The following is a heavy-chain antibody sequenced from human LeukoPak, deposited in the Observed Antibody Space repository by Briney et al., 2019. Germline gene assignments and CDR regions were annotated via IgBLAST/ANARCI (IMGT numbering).Heavy chain of an antibody. Sequence: ASVTVSCKASGYTFTRYDINWVRQATGKGLEWMGWMNPNSGNTGYAQKFQGRVTMTRNTSISTAYMELSSLRSEDTAVYYCAREDRGVLIVDYWGQGTLVTVSS. CDR1: GYTFTRYD. CDR2: MNPNSGNT. D-gene: IGHD3-10*01. CDR3: AREDRGVLIVDY. J-gene: IGHJ4*02. V-gene: IGHV1-8*01.